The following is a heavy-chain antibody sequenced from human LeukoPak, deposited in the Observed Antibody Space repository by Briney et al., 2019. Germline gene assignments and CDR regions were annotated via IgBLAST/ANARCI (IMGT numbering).Heavy chain of an antibody. Sequence: PSETLSLTCSVSGGSISSSSYLWGWIPQPPGKGLEWIGCIYYSGSTYSNPSLKSRVPISVDTSKSQFTLKLSSVTAADTVVYYCARDGYTYGSFDYWGQGTLVTVSS. CDR3: ARDGYTYGSFDY. D-gene: IGHD5-18*01. CDR2: IYYSGST. J-gene: IGHJ4*02. CDR1: GGSISSSSYL. V-gene: IGHV4-39*01.